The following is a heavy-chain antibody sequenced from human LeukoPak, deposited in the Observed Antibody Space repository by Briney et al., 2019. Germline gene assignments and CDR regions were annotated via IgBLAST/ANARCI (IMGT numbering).Heavy chain of an antibody. V-gene: IGHV3-74*01. D-gene: IGHD4-23*01. Sequence: GGSLRPSCAASGFTFSSYWMHWVRQAPGNGLVWVSRINSDGSSTSYADSVKGRFTISRDNAKNTLYLQMNNLRAEDTAVYYCSSGNSHAFDIWGQGTMVTVSS. J-gene: IGHJ3*02. CDR3: SSGNSHAFDI. CDR1: GFTFSSYW. CDR2: INSDGSST.